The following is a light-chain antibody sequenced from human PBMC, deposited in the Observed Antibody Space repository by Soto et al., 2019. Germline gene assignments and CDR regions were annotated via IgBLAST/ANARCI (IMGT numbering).Light chain of an antibody. V-gene: IGKV3-11*01. CDR2: EAS. CDR3: QQYSRWPRET. Sequence: EIVLTQTPATLSVSPGDRVTLSCRASQSVSNYLTWYQQKPGQAPRLLISEASKRATGIPARFSGSGSGTDFTLTISSLETEDFAVYFCQQYSRWPRETFGPGTKVDIK. CDR1: QSVSNY. J-gene: IGKJ3*01.